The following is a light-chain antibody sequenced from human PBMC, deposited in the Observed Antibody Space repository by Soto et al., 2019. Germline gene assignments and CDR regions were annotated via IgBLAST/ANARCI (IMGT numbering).Light chain of an antibody. Sequence: DVVMTQSPLSLPVTLGQPASISCRSSQNLVDSDGNTYLNWFHQRPGQSPRRLFYKISNRDSGVPDRFSGSGSGTDFTLKISRVEAEDVGVYYCMQGTHWPWTFGQGTMVEIK. J-gene: IGKJ1*01. V-gene: IGKV2-30*01. CDR2: KIS. CDR1: QNLVDSDGNTY. CDR3: MQGTHWPWT.